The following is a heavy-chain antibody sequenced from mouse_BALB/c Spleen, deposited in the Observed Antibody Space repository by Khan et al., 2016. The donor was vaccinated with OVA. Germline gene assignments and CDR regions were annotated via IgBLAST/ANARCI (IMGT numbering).Heavy chain of an antibody. V-gene: IGHV9-3-1*01. Sequence: QVQLKQSGPELKKPGETVKISCKASGYTFTNYGMNWVKQSPGKALKWMGWINTYTGEPTYADDFKGRFAFTLETSASTAYLQINNLKNEDTATYVCARPRSCSYTLDHWGQGTSVTVSS. CDR3: ARPRSCSYTLDH. CDR2: INTYTGEP. J-gene: IGHJ4*01. CDR1: GYTFTNYG.